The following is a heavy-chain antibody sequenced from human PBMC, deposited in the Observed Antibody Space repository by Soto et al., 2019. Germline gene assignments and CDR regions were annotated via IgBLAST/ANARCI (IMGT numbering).Heavy chain of an antibody. CDR1: GGSISSYY. V-gene: IGHV4-59*01. Sequence: QVQLQESGPGLVKPSETLSLTCTVSGGSISSYYWSWIRQPPGKGLEWIGYIYYSGSTNYNPSLKGRVTISVDTSKIQFSLKLSSVTAADTAVYYCARVGSRLITSRYYFDYWGQGTLVTVSS. J-gene: IGHJ4*02. CDR3: ARVGSRLITSRYYFDY. CDR2: IYYSGST. D-gene: IGHD3-16*01.